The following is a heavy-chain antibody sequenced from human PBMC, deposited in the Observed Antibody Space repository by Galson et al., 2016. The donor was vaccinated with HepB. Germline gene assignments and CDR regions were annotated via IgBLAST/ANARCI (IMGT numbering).Heavy chain of an antibody. CDR1: GFDFSSYR. V-gene: IGHV3-21*01. Sequence: SLRLSCAASGFDFSSYRMNWVRQAPGKGLDWVATISSSSNFIYYADSVKGRFTISRDNAEDSLDLQMNSLRAEDTAVYYCARDRGPFDAFDIWGRGKMVTVSS. D-gene: IGHD3-10*01. CDR3: ARDRGPFDAFDI. CDR2: ISSSSNFI. J-gene: IGHJ3*02.